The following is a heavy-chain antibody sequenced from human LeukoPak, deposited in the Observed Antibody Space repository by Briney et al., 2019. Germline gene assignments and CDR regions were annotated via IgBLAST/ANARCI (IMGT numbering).Heavy chain of an antibody. CDR2: AGWAGDTT. J-gene: IGHJ4*02. Sequence: GGSLRLSCATSGFNFDRYTIHWVRQAPGKGLEWVSLAGWAGDTTFYSDSVRGRFTISRDNAKNSLYLQMDSLRVEDTAFYYCAKDNRRHYTSGPNPDSLHWGQGALVTVSS. V-gene: IGHV3-43*01. CDR1: GFNFDRYT. D-gene: IGHD6-19*01. CDR3: AKDNRRHYTSGPNPDSLH.